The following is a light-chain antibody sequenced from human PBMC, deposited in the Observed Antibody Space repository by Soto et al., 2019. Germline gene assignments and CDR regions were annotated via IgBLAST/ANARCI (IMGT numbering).Light chain of an antibody. J-gene: IGKJ1*01. CDR1: QGISNY. Sequence: DIQLTHSPSSLSASVGDRVTITWRASQGISNYLAWYQQKPRKVPKLLIYAASTLQSGVPSRFSGSGSWTDFHLTISGLRPEDVGSYCCQKHNRVPWTFRQEPKGEIK. V-gene: IGKV1-27*01. CDR3: QKHNRVPWT. CDR2: AAS.